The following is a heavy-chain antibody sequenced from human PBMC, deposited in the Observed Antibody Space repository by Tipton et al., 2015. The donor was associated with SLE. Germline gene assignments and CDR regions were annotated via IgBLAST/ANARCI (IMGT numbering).Heavy chain of an antibody. CDR2: INHSGST. D-gene: IGHD7-27*01. CDR1: GGSFSGYY. Sequence: TLSLTCAVYGGSFSGYYWSWIRQPPGKGLEWIGEINHSGSTNYNPSLKSRVTISVDTSKNQFSLKLSSVTAADTAVYYCAREQTGLAFDIWGQGTMVTVSS. J-gene: IGHJ3*02. V-gene: IGHV4-34*01. CDR3: AREQTGLAFDI.